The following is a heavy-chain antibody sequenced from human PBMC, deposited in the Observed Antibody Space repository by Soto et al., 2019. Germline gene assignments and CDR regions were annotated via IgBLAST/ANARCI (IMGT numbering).Heavy chain of an antibody. Sequence: QVQLVQSGPEVKKPGASVNVSCKASAYSYTSYGISWVRQAPGQGLEWMGWISAYNGQTNYAQKFRGRVTFTTDASTSTAFRRLRSLRSDDTAMYYCARDGRKELWAEGLNAMDVWGQGTTVTV. CDR2: ISAYNGQT. CDR3: ARDGRKELWAEGLNAMDV. CDR1: AYSYTSYG. D-gene: IGHD3-16*01. J-gene: IGHJ6*02. V-gene: IGHV1-18*01.